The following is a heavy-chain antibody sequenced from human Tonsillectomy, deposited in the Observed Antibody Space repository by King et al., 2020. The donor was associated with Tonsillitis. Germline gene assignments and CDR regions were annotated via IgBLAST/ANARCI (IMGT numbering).Heavy chain of an antibody. J-gene: IGHJ3*02. D-gene: IGHD4-17*01. CDR2: INSDGSST. CDR3: ASLTTVTTGDAFDI. Sequence: VQLVESGGGLVQPGGSLRLSCAASGFTFSSYWMHWVRQAPGKGLVWVSRINSDGSSTSYADSVKGRFTISRDNAKRTLNLKMTSLRAEDTAVYYCASLTTVTTGDAFDIWGQGTMVTVSS. V-gene: IGHV3-74*01. CDR1: GFTFSSYW.